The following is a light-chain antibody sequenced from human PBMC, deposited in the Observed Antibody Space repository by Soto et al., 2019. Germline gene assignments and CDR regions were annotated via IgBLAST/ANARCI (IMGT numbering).Light chain of an antibody. V-gene: IGLV4-69*01. J-gene: IGLJ2*01. CDR3: QTWDTGIQV. Sequence: QSVLTQSPSASASLGASVKLTCTLSSGHSTYAIAWHQQRAERGPRFLMKLKRDGSHNKGDGIPDRFSGSSSGAERYLTIASLQSDDEADYYCQTWDTGIQVFGGGTQLTVL. CDR1: SGHSTYA. CDR2: LKRDGSH.